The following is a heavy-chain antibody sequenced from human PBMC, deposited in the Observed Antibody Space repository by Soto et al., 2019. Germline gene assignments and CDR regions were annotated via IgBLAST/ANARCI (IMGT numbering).Heavy chain of an antibody. J-gene: IGHJ3*02. V-gene: IGHV3-9*01. CDR1: GFTFDDYA. Sequence: PGGSLRLSCAASGFTFDDYAMHWVRQAPGKGLEWVSGISWNSGSIGYADSVKGRFTISRDNAKNSLYLQMNSLRAEDTALYYCAKGEGLTEPNAFDIWGQGTMVTVSS. CDR3: AKGEGLTEPNAFDI. CDR2: ISWNSGSI.